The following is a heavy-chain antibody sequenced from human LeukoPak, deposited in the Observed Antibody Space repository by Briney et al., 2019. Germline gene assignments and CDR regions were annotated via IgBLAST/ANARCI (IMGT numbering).Heavy chain of an antibody. D-gene: IGHD6-13*01. J-gene: IGHJ4*02. CDR1: GFTFSSYS. Sequence: GGSLRLSCAASGFTFSSYSMNWVRQAPGKGLEWVSSISSSSSYIYYADSVKGRFNISRDNAKDSLYLQMNSLRAEDTAVYCCARDYSSSWPFDYWGQGTLVTVSS. V-gene: IGHV3-21*01. CDR2: ISSSSSYI. CDR3: ARDYSSSWPFDY.